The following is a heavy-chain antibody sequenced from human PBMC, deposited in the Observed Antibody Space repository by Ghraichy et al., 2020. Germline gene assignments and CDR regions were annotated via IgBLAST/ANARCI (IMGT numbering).Heavy chain of an antibody. CDR2: IHSKTADGTT. Sequence: GGSLRLSCATSGFTFSNAWMSWVRLAPGKGLEWVGRIHSKTADGTTDYAAPVKRRFTISRDDSKHTLHLQMNSRNTEDTAGYYCTTDRPLGSYWGQGTLVTVSS. J-gene: IGHJ4*02. D-gene: IGHD3-10*01. CDR3: TTDRPLGSY. V-gene: IGHV3-15*01. CDR1: GFTFSNAW.